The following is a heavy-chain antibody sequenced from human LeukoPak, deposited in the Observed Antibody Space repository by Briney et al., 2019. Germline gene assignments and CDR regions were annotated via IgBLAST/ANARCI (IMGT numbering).Heavy chain of an antibody. CDR1: GFTVSSNY. CDR2: IYSGGST. J-gene: IGHJ4*02. V-gene: IGHV3-53*01. Sequence: PGGSLRLSCAASGFTVSSNYMSWVRQAPGKGLEWVSVIYSGGSTYYADSVKGRFTISRDNSKNTLYLQMNSLRAEDTAVYYCARGLRDGYNFRVEYYFDYWGQGTLVTVSS. D-gene: IGHD5-24*01. CDR3: ARGLRDGYNFRVEYYFDY.